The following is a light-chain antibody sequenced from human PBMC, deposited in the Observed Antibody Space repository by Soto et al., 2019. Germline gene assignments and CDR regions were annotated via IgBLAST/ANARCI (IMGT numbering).Light chain of an antibody. CDR2: END. CDR1: SSNIGNNY. Sequence: QSVLTQPPSMSAAPGQKVTISCSGSSSNIGNNYVSWYQQLPGTAPRLLICENDRRPSGIPDRFSGSKSGTSATLGITGLQTGDEADYYCGTWDASLTVGGFGGGTKLTVL. V-gene: IGLV1-51*02. CDR3: GTWDASLTVGG. J-gene: IGLJ3*02.